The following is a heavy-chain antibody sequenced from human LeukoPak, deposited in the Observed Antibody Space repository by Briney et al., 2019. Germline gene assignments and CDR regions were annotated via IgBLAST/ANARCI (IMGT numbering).Heavy chain of an antibody. Sequence: ASVKVSCKASGYTFTGYYMHWVRQAPGQGLEWMGRINPNSGGTNYAQKFQGRVTMTRDTSISTAYMELSKLRSEDTAVYYCARSDGRTDAFDIWGQGTMVTVSS. D-gene: IGHD1-26*01. CDR1: GYTFTGYY. CDR3: ARSDGRTDAFDI. CDR2: INPNSGGT. J-gene: IGHJ3*02. V-gene: IGHV1-2*06.